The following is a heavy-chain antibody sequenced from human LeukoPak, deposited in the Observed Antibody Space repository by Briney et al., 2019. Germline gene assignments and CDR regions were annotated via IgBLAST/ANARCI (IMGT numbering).Heavy chain of an antibody. CDR2: MNPNSGNT. D-gene: IGHD3-10*01. Sequence: ASVKVSCKASGYTFTSYDINWVRQATGQGLEWMGWMNPNSGNTGYAQKFQGRVTMTRNTSISTAYMELSSLRSEDTAVYYCASYGSGSYPYYYGMDVWGQGTTVTVSS. CDR3: ASYGSGSYPYYYGMDV. CDR1: GYTFTSYD. V-gene: IGHV1-8*01. J-gene: IGHJ6*02.